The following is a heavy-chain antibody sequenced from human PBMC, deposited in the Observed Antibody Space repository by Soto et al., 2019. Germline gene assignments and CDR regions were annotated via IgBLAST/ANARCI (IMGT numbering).Heavy chain of an antibody. V-gene: IGHV4-30-4*01. CDR1: GGSISSSDYY. CDR3: AKSPSSRWYRLDP. Sequence: SETLSLTCTVSGGSISSSDYYWSWIRQPPGKGLEWIGYIYYSGSTYYNPSLKSRVTISVDTSKNQFSLKLNSVTAADTAVYYCAKSPSSRWYRLDPWGQGTLVTVSS. D-gene: IGHD6-13*01. CDR2: IYYSGST. J-gene: IGHJ5*02.